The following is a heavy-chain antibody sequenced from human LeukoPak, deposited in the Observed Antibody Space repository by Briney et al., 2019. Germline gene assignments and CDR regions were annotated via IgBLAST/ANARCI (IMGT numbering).Heavy chain of an antibody. D-gene: IGHD7-27*01. CDR3: TRGLGLWYFDL. Sequence: GGSLRLSCAASGFAASEFTFSSYGMHWVRQAPGKGLEWVAVIWYDGSNKYYADSVKGRFTISRDNSKNTLYLQMNSLRAEDTAVYYCTRGLGLWYFDLWGRGTLVTVAS. V-gene: IGHV3-33*01. J-gene: IGHJ2*01. CDR1: GFAASEFTFSSYG. CDR2: IWYDGSNK.